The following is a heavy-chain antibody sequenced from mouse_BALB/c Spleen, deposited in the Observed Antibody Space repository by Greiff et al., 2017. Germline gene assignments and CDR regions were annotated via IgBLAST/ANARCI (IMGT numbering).Heavy chain of an antibody. J-gene: IGHJ3*01. CDR1: GYTFTSYW. CDR2: INPSTGYT. CDR3: ARGDRGFAD. V-gene: IGHV1-7*01. Sequence: VQLQQSGAELAKPGASVKMSCKASGYTFTSYWMHWVKQRPGQGLEWIGYINPSTGYTEYNQKFKDKATLTADKSSSTAYMQLSSLTSEDSAVYYCARGDRGFADWGQGTLVTVSA. D-gene: IGHD3-3*01.